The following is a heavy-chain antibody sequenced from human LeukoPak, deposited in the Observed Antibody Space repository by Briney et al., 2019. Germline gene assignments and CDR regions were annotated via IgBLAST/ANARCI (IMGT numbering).Heavy chain of an antibody. CDR2: IWYDGSNK. CDR3: TRGGLHTAHFDY. CDR1: GFTFSSYG. J-gene: IGHJ4*02. V-gene: IGHV3-33*01. Sequence: GGSLRLSCAASGFTFSSYGMHWVRQAPGKGLEWVAVIWYDGSNKYYADSVKGRFTISRDNSKNTLYLQMNSLRDEDTAVYYCTRGGLHTAHFDYWGQGTLVTVSS. D-gene: IGHD5-18*01.